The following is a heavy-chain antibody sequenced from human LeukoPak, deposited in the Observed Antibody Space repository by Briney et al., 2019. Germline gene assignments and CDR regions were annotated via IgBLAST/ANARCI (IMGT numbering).Heavy chain of an antibody. J-gene: IGHJ1*01. V-gene: IGHV3-9*01. CDR2: ISWNSGAI. Sequence: GRSLRLSCAASGFTFDNYAMNWVRQVPGKGLEWISLISWNSGAIGYADSVKGRFTISRDNANNFLYLQMNSLRAEDTALYYCARAYKDRSLAGKKEFFQHWGQGTLVTVSS. D-gene: IGHD6-19*01. CDR1: GFTFDNYA. CDR3: ARAYKDRSLAGKKEFFQH.